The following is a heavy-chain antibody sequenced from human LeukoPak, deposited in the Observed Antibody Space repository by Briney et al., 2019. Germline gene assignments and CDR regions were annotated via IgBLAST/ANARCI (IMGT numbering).Heavy chain of an antibody. CDR2: IDTSATSM. V-gene: IGHV3-48*03. CDR3: VTDRPGVMDFDF. CDR1: GFTFSDFE. J-gene: IGHJ4*02. D-gene: IGHD2-2*03. Sequence: GGSLRLSCAVSGFTFSDFEMNWVRQAPGKGLQWVSHIDTSATSMHYADSVKGRFTISRDNAKNLLFLQMSSLRAEDTAVYYCVTDRPGVMDFDFWGQGTLVTVSS.